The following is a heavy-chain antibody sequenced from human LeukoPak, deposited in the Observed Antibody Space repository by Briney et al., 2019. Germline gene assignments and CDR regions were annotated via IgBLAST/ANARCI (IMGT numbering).Heavy chain of an antibody. CDR1: GFTFSSYP. V-gene: IGHV3-23*01. D-gene: IGHD2-15*01. CDR3: AKDSSMGGYCSGGSCLPPDY. CDR2: ISGSGGST. Sequence: GGSLRLSCAASGFTFSSYPMSWVRQAPGKGLEWVSAISGSGGSTYYAESVKGRFTNSRDNSKNTLYLQMNSLRAEDTAVYYCAKDSSMGGYCSGGSCLPPDYLGQGTLVTVSS. J-gene: IGHJ4*02.